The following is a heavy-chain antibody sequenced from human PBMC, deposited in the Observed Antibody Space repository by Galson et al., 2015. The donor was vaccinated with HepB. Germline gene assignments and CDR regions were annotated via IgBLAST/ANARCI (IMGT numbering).Heavy chain of an antibody. J-gene: IGHJ4*02. Sequence: SLRLSCAASGFTFSTYRMSWVRQAPGKGLEWVANIKQDGSEKYYVDSVKGRFTISRDNARNSLYLQMNSLRDEDTAVYYCVRDSHSRGERGGYGDVGVYWGQGTLVTVSS. CDR3: VRDSHSRGERGGYGDVGVY. V-gene: IGHV3-7*03. D-gene: IGHD4-17*01. CDR1: GFTFSTYR. CDR2: IKQDGSEK.